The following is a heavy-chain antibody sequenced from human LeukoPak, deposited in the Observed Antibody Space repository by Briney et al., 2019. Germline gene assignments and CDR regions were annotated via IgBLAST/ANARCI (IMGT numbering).Heavy chain of an antibody. CDR2: INHSGST. CDR1: GGSISSGGYS. Sequence: SQTLSLTCAVSGGSISSGGYSWSWIRQPPGKGLEWIGEINHSGSTNYDPSLKSRVTISVDTSKNQFSLKLSSVTAADTAVYYCARRPRGYCSSTSCYSAFDYWGQGTLVTVSS. V-gene: IGHV4-30-2*01. CDR3: ARRPRGYCSSTSCYSAFDY. J-gene: IGHJ4*02. D-gene: IGHD2-2*01.